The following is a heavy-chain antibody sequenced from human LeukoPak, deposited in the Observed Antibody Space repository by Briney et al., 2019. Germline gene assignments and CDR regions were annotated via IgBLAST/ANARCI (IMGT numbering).Heavy chain of an antibody. CDR2: INSDGSAT. V-gene: IGHV3-74*01. Sequence: GRSLRLSCAASGFTFSSYWMEGVRQAPGKGLVWVTGINSDGSATTYADSVKGRLTVSRDDAKNTMYLQVSCLRAEDTSVYYCVRGRVNAFDMWGQGTMVTVSS. CDR3: VRGRVNAFDM. CDR1: GFTFSSYW. J-gene: IGHJ3*02.